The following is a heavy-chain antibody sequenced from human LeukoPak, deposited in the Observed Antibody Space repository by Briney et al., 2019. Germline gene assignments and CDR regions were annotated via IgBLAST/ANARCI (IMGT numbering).Heavy chain of an antibody. CDR1: GFTFSSYA. Sequence: GGSLRLSCAAPGFTFSSYAMSWVRQAPGKGLEWVSAISGSGGSTYYADSVKGRFTISRDNSKNTLYLQMNSLRAEDTAVYYCANGMTTVTTFDYWGQGTLVTVSS. D-gene: IGHD4-17*01. V-gene: IGHV3-23*01. CDR3: ANGMTTVTTFDY. CDR2: ISGSGGST. J-gene: IGHJ4*02.